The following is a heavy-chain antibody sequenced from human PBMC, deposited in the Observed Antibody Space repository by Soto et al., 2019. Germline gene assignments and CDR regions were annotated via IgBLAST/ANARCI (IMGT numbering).Heavy chain of an antibody. CDR1: GFTFSSYG. D-gene: IGHD3-10*01. Sequence: QVQLVESGGGVVQPGRSLRLSCAASGFTFSSYGMHWVRQAPGKGLEWVAVIWYDGSNKYYADSVKGRFTISRDNSKNTXSLQMNSLRAEDTAVYYCARDRDYYGSGSGNYGMDVWGQGTTVTVSS. V-gene: IGHV3-33*01. CDR3: ARDRDYYGSGSGNYGMDV. CDR2: IWYDGSNK. J-gene: IGHJ6*02.